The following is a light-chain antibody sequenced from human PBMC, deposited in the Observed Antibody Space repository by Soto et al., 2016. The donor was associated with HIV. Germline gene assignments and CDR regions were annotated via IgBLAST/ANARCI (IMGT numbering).Light chain of an antibody. CDR1: NVGSKS. V-gene: IGLV3-21*03. J-gene: IGLJ2*01. CDR3: QVWDASTDLVV. Sequence: SYVQTQPPSLSVAPRKTARITCGGDNVGSKSVQWYQQKPGQAPILVVYDDSDRPSGIPERFSGSNSGNTATLSISRVEAGDEADYYCQVWDASTDLVVFGGGTRLTVL. CDR2: DDS.